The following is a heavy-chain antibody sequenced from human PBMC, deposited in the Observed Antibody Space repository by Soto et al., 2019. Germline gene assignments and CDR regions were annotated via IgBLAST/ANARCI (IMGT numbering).Heavy chain of an antibody. D-gene: IGHD6-13*01. J-gene: IGHJ3*02. Sequence: GGSLRLSCAASGFTISSYAMSWVRQALGKGLEWVSAISGSGGSTYYADSVKGRFTISRDNSKNTLYLQMNSLRAEDTAVDYCAGPRSSSGYAPFDIWAQGTMVTVSS. V-gene: IGHV3-23*01. CDR2: ISGSGGST. CDR1: GFTISSYA. CDR3: AGPRSSSGYAPFDI.